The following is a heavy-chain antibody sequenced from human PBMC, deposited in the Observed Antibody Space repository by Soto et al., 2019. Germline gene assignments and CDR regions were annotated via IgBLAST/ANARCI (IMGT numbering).Heavy chain of an antibody. CDR1: GYTFTGYY. J-gene: IGHJ5*02. Sequence: ASVKVSCKASGYTFTGYYMHWVRQAPGQGLEWMGWINPNSGGTNYAQKFQGWVTMTRDTSIGTAYMELSRLRSDDTAVYYCARGSGYSSGWSRSSNWFDPWGQGTLVTSPQ. CDR3: ARGSGYSSGWSRSSNWFDP. V-gene: IGHV1-2*04. CDR2: INPNSGGT. D-gene: IGHD6-19*01.